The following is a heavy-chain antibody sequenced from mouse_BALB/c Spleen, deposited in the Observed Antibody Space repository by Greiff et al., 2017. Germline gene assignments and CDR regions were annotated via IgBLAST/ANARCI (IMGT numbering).Heavy chain of an antibody. V-gene: IGHV5-17*02. Sequence: VKLVESGGGLVQPGGSRKLSCAASGFTFSSFGMHWVRQAPEKGLEWVAYISSGSSTIYYADTVKGRFTISRDNPKNTLFLQMTSLRSEDTAMYYCARNNFDYWGQGTTLTVSS. CDR2: ISSGSSTI. CDR1: GFTFSSFG. CDR3: ARNNFDY. J-gene: IGHJ2*01.